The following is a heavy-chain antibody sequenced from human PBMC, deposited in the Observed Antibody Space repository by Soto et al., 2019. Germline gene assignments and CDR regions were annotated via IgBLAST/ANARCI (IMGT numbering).Heavy chain of an antibody. CDR3: ARDRNPYYDILTGYLDV. D-gene: IGHD3-9*01. CDR2: INPSGGST. CDR1: GYTFTSYY. V-gene: IGHV1-46*01. J-gene: IGHJ6*02. Sequence: ASVKVSCKASGYTFTSYYMHWVRQAPGQGLEWMGIINPSGGSTSYAQKFQGRVTMTRDTSTSTVYMELSSLRSEDTAVYYCARDRNPYYDILTGYLDVWGQGTTVTVSS.